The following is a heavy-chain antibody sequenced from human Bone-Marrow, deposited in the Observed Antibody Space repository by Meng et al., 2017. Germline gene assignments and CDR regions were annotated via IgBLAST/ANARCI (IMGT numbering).Heavy chain of an antibody. Sequence: QVQVQESGPGLVKPSQTLSLTCTVSGGSISSGGYYWSWIRQHPGKGLEWIGYIYYSGSTYYNPSLKSLVTISVDTSKNQFSLKLSSVTAADTAVYYCARTYYDFWSGYYYFDYWGQGTLVTVSS. V-gene: IGHV4-31*01. D-gene: IGHD3-3*01. CDR3: ARTYYDFWSGYYYFDY. CDR1: GGSISSGGYY. J-gene: IGHJ4*02. CDR2: IYYSGST.